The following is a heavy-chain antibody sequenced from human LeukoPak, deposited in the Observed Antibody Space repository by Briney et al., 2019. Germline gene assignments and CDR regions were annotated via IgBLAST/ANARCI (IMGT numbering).Heavy chain of an antibody. D-gene: IGHD6-19*01. CDR2: FDPEDGET. Sequence: ASVKVSCKVSGYTLTELSMHWVRQAPGKGLEWMGGFDPEDGETIYAQKFQGRVTMTEDTSTDTAYMELSGLRSEDTAVYYCATSSGWSVYYFDYWGQGTLVTVSS. V-gene: IGHV1-24*01. CDR3: ATSSGWSVYYFDY. J-gene: IGHJ4*02. CDR1: GYTLTELS.